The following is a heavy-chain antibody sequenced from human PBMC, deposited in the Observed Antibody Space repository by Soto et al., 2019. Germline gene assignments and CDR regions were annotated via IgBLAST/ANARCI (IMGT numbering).Heavy chain of an antibody. CDR3: ASTTPYGSGSFHY. D-gene: IGHD3-10*01. V-gene: IGHV5-51*01. Sequence: EVQLVQSGAEVKKPGESLKISCKGSGYRFTSYWIGWVRQMPGKGLEWMGIIYPSDSDTRYSPSFQGQVTVSVDTSISTAYLQSSSLRDSDSAMSYCASTTPYGSGSFHYWGQGTLVTVTS. CDR1: GYRFTSYW. CDR2: IYPSDSDT. J-gene: IGHJ4*02.